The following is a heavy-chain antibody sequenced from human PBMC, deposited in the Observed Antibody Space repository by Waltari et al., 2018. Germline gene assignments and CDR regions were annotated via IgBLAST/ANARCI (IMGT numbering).Heavy chain of an antibody. CDR2: VDPEDGET. Sequence: EVQLVQSGAEVKKPGATVKISCKASGYTFTDYYMHWVQQAPGKGLEWMGRVDPEDGETIYAEKFQGRVTITADTSTDTAYMELGSLRSEDTAVYYCARGGSYYMALPAFDYWGQGTLVTVSS. D-gene: IGHD1-26*01. V-gene: IGHV1-69-2*01. J-gene: IGHJ4*02. CDR3: ARGGSYYMALPAFDY. CDR1: GYTFTDYY.